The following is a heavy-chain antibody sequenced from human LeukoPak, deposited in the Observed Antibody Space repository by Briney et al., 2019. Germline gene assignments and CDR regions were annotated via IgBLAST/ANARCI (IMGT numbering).Heavy chain of an antibody. CDR1: GASISSYY. CDR3: ARHQELGFYDAFGI. CDR2: IYYSGST. J-gene: IGHJ3*02. D-gene: IGHD7-27*01. Sequence: SETLSLTCTVSGASISSYYWSWIRQPPGKGLVWIGYIYYSGSTNYNPSLKSRVTISIDTSKNQFSLKLDSVTAADTAMYYCARHQELGFYDAFGIWGQGTMLTVSS. V-gene: IGHV4-59*08.